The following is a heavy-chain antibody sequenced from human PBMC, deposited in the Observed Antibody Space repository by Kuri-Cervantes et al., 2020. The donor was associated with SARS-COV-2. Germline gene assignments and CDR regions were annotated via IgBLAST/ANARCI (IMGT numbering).Heavy chain of an antibody. CDR2: ISGGGSNT. D-gene: IGHD3-10*01. CDR3: AKVMGRNTMVRGKNPDALDF. Sequence: GESLKISCAASGFTFSSYVMTWVRQPPGKGLEWVSGISGGGSNTYYAGSVEGRFTISRDNSKNTLYLQMNSLRAEDTAVYFCAKVMGRNTMVRGKNPDALDFWGQGTMVTVSS. CDR1: GFTFSSYV. J-gene: IGHJ3*01. V-gene: IGHV3-23*01.